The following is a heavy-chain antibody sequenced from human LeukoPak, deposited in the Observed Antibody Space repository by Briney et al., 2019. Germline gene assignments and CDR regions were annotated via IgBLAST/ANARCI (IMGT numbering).Heavy chain of an antibody. V-gene: IGHV3-7*01. CDR3: ARDQCGALDY. Sequence: GGSLRLSCAASGFTFSSSWMAWVRQTPGKGPEWVANMNQDRSAKHYLDSVKGRFTISRDNAKNSLYLQMNSLRVEDTAVYFCARDQCGALDYWGQGTLVAVSS. J-gene: IGHJ4*02. D-gene: IGHD4-17*01. CDR1: GFTFSSSW. CDR2: MNQDRSAK.